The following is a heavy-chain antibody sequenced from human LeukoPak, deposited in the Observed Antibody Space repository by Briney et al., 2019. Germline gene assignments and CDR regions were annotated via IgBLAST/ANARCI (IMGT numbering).Heavy chain of an antibody. V-gene: IGHV1-2*02. D-gene: IGHD3-10*01. Sequence: ASVKVSCKASGYTFTGYYMHWVRQAPGQGLEWMGWINPNSGGTNYAQKFQGRVTMTRDTSISTAYMELSRLRSDDTAVYYCARDRGGEYYFDYWGQGTLVTVSS. CDR1: GYTFTGYY. CDR3: ARDRGGEYYFDY. CDR2: INPNSGGT. J-gene: IGHJ4*02.